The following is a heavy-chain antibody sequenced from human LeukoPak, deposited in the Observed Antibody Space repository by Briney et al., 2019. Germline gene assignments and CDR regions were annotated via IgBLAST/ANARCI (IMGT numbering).Heavy chain of an antibody. Sequence: PSGTLSLTCAVSGGSISSSNWWSWVRQPPGKGLEWIGEIYHSGSTNYNPSLKSRVTISVDKSKNQFSLKLSSVTAADTAVYYCARVMELRRVVVTPGAFDIWGQGTMVTVSS. J-gene: IGHJ3*02. D-gene: IGHD3-22*01. CDR3: ARVMELRRVVVTPGAFDI. CDR1: GGSISSSNW. V-gene: IGHV4-4*02. CDR2: IYHSGST.